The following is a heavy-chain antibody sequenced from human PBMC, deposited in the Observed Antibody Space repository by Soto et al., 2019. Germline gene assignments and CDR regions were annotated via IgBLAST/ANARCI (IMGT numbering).Heavy chain of an antibody. J-gene: IGHJ4*02. CDR2: MNPNSGNT. D-gene: IGHD4-17*01. CDR3: ARGLTYDGDRDY. Sequence: ASVKVSCKASGYTFTSYDINWVRQATGQGLEWMGWMNPNSGNTGYAQKFQGRVTMTRNTSISTAYMELSSLRSEDTAVYYRARGLTYDGDRDYWGQGTLVTVSS. V-gene: IGHV1-8*01. CDR1: GYTFTSYD.